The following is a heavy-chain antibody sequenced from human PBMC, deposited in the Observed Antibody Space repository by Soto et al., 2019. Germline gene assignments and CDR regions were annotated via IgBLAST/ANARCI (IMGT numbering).Heavy chain of an antibody. Sequence: QVQLVQSGAEVKKPGSSVKVSCKASGGTFSSYTISWVRQAPGQGLEWMGRIIPILGIANYAQKFQGRVTITADKSTSTAYMELSSLRSEDTAVYYCASSWRYCSSTSCYEYFQHWGQGTLVTVSS. V-gene: IGHV1-69*02. CDR2: IIPILGIA. CDR3: ASSWRYCSSTSCYEYFQH. D-gene: IGHD2-2*01. CDR1: GGTFSSYT. J-gene: IGHJ1*01.